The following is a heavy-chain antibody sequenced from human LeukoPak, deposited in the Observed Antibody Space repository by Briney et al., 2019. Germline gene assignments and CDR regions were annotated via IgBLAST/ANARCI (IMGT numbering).Heavy chain of an antibody. CDR3: ARDFGFADLGMDA. CDR1: GFTFSSYS. D-gene: IGHD3-10*01. CDR2: ISSSSSYI. J-gene: IGHJ6*03. Sequence: GGSLRLSCAASGFTFSSYSMNWVRQAPGKGLEWVSSISSSSSYIYYADSVKGRFTISRDNAKNSLYLQMNSLRAEDTAVYYCARDFGFADLGMDAWGKGTTVTISS. V-gene: IGHV3-21*01.